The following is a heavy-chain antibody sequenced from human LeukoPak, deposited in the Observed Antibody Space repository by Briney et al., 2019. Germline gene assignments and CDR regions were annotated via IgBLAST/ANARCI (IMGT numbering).Heavy chain of an antibody. CDR3: ARGEEDMATMSIDY. CDR1: GFTFSTYA. Sequence: GGSLRLSCAASGFTFSTYAMNWVRQAPGKGLEWISYSSSGSSTIYYADSVKGRFTISRDNAKNSLYLQMHSLRAEDTAVCYCARGEEDMATMSIDYWGQGALVTVSS. V-gene: IGHV3-48*04. J-gene: IGHJ4*02. D-gene: IGHD5-24*01. CDR2: SSSGSSTI.